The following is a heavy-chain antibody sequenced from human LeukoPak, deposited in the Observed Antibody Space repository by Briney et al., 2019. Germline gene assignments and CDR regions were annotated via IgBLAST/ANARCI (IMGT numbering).Heavy chain of an antibody. CDR3: AGYNWNFMA. CDR1: GASISLYY. Sequence: SETLSLTCTVSGASISLYYWSWIRQPPGKGLEWIGYIYYSGSTNYNPSLKSRVTISVDTSKNQFSLELSSVTAADTAVYYCAGYNWNFMAWGQGTLVTVSS. V-gene: IGHV4-59*01. D-gene: IGHD1-7*01. J-gene: IGHJ4*02. CDR2: IYYSGST.